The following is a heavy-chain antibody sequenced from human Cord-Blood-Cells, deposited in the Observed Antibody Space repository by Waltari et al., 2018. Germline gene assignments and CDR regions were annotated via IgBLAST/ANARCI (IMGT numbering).Heavy chain of an antibody. CDR1: GYTFTGYY. V-gene: IGHV1-2*06. CDR2: INPHSGGT. J-gene: IGHJ4*02. CDR3: ARHGPRAAMVDY. D-gene: IGHD5-18*01. Sequence: QVQLVQSGAEVKKPGASVKVSCKASGYTFTGYYMHWVRQAPGQGLEWMGRINPHSGGTNDAQKFQGRVTMTRDTSISTAYMELSRLRSDDTAVYYCARHGPRAAMVDYWGQGTLVTVSS.